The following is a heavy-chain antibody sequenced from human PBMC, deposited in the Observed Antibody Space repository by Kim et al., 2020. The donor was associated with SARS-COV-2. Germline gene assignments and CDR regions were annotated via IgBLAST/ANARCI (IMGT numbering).Heavy chain of an antibody. CDR1: GFTFSSYG. CDR3: ARDIAVAGDGYNWFDP. Sequence: GGSLRLSCAASGFTFSSYGMHWVRQAPGKGLEWVAVISFDGSNKYYADSVKGRFTISRDNSKNTLYLQMNSLRAEDTAVYYCARDIAVAGDGYNWFDPWGQGTLVTVSS. D-gene: IGHD6-19*01. J-gene: IGHJ5*02. V-gene: IGHV3-33*05. CDR2: ISFDGSNK.